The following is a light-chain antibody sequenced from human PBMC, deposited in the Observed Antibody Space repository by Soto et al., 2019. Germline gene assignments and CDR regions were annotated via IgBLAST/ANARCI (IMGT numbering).Light chain of an antibody. V-gene: IGKV3-15*01. CDR2: GAS. J-gene: IGKJ1*01. CDR3: QHYNNWPPWT. Sequence: EIVMTQSPATLSVSPGERATLSCRASQSVSSNLAWYQQKAGQAPRLLIYGASTRATGIPARFSGSGSGTEFTLTISSMQSEDFAIYYCQHYNNWPPWTFGPGTKVEIK. CDR1: QSVSSN.